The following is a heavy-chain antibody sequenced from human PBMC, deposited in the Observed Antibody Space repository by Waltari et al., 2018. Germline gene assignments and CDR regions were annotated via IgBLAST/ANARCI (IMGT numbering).Heavy chain of an antibody. Sequence: QVHLVQSAAEVKSPGATVKVSCKTSGYSFTSYDIQWVRQATGQGPGWMGWMNPGGGDTDYAQKFQGRVTMTTNTSISTAYLHLSSLRSEDTAVYYCARAVGGAARGYYGMDVWGQGTTVTVSS. CDR2: MNPGGGDT. D-gene: IGHD1-26*01. J-gene: IGHJ6*02. CDR3: ARAVGGAARGYYGMDV. CDR1: GYSFTSYD. V-gene: IGHV1-8*01.